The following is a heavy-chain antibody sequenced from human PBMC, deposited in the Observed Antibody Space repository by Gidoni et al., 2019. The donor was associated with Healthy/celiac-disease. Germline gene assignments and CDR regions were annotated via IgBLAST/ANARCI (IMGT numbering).Heavy chain of an antibody. CDR1: GFTFSSYA. V-gene: IGHV3-30-3*01. J-gene: IGHJ4*02. CDR2: ISYDGSNK. CDR3: ARDGITIFGVASY. D-gene: IGHD3-3*01. Sequence: QVQLVESGGGVVQPGRSLRLSCAASGFTFSSYAMHWVRQAPGKGLEWVAVISYDGSNKYYADSVKGRFTISRDNSKNTLYLQMNSLRAEDTAVYYCARDGITIFGVASYWGQGTLVTVSS.